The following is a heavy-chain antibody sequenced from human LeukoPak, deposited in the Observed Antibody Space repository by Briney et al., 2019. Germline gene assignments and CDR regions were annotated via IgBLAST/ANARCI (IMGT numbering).Heavy chain of an antibody. V-gene: IGHV3-48*04. CDR1: GFTFSGHS. CDR2: ISSSSSTI. Sequence: GGSLSLSCAASGFTFSGHSMTWVRQAPGKGLEWVSYISSSSSTIYYADSVKGRFTISRDNAKNSLYLQMNSLRAEDTAVYYCARDILTGSQSRFQHWGQGTLVTVSS. D-gene: IGHD3-9*01. CDR3: ARDILTGSQSRFQH. J-gene: IGHJ1*01.